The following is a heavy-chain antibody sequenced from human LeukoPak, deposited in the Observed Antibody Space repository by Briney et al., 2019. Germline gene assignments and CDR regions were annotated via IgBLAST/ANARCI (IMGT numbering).Heavy chain of an antibody. CDR3: ARSLWPEDY. J-gene: IGHJ4*02. CDR2: INQDGNSQ. D-gene: IGHD2-21*01. CDR1: GFTFSSYA. V-gene: IGHV3-7*01. Sequence: PGGSLRLSCAASGFTFSSYAMSWVRQAPGKGLEWVANINQDGNSQNYVDSVRGRFTISKDNAKNSVYLQMNSLRAEDTAVYYCARSLWPEDYWGQGILVTVSS.